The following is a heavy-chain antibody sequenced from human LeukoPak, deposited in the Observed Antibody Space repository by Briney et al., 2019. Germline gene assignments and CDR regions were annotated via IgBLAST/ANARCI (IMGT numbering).Heavy chain of an antibody. Sequence: HPGGSLRLSCAASGFTFSSYGMHWVRQAPGKGLEWVAFIRYNGSNKYYADSVKGRFTISRDNSKNTLYLQMNSLRAEDTAVYYCAKVGIAAAGSGLDAPKGFDPWGQGTLVTVSS. CDR1: GFTFSSYG. CDR3: AKVGIAAAGSGLDAPKGFDP. J-gene: IGHJ5*02. D-gene: IGHD6-13*01. V-gene: IGHV3-30*02. CDR2: IRYNGSNK.